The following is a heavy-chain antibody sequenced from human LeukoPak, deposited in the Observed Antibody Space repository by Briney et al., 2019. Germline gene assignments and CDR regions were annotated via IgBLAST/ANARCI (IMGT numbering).Heavy chain of an antibody. Sequence: PSETLSLTCTVSGDSISSYYWSWIRQPPGKGLEWIGYIYYCGSTNYNPSLTSRVTISLDTSKSQFSLKLSSVTAADTAVYYCARAYYYDTSDYYIFDHWGQGTLVTVSS. V-gene: IGHV4-59*01. CDR1: GDSISSYY. CDR3: ARAYYYDTSDYYIFDH. J-gene: IGHJ4*02. D-gene: IGHD3-22*01. CDR2: IYYCGST.